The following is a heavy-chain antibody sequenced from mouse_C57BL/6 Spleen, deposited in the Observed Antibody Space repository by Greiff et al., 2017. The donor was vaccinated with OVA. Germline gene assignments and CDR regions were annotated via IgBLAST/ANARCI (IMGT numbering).Heavy chain of an antibody. Sequence: VQLQESGAELVKPGASVKISCKASGYAFSSYWMNWVKQRPGKGLEWIGQIYPGDGDTNYNGKFKGKATLTADKSSSTAYMQLSSLTSEDSAVYFCARRHYGSSRFDYWGQGTTLTVSS. CDR2: IYPGDGDT. V-gene: IGHV1-80*01. CDR1: GYAFSSYW. J-gene: IGHJ2*01. CDR3: ARRHYGSSRFDY. D-gene: IGHD1-1*01.